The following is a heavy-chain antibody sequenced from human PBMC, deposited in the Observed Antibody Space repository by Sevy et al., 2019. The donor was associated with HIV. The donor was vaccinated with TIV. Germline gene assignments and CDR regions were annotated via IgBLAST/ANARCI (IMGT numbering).Heavy chain of an antibody. CDR3: ARGGLGTGIDY. J-gene: IGHJ4*02. Sequence: GGSLRLSCAASGFTFSSHWMHWVRQAPGKGLVWVSYINTDGSSTTYADSVKGRFTISRDNAKNTLFLQMNSLRAEDTAVYYCARGGLGTGIDYWGQGTQVTVSS. CDR1: GFTFSSHW. CDR2: INTDGSST. D-gene: IGHD1-1*01. V-gene: IGHV3-74*01.